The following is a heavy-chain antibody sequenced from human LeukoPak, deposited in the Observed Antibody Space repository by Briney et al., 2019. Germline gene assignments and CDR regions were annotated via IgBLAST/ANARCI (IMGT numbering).Heavy chain of an antibody. CDR3: AKDSGYSYGTLDY. CDR1: GFTFSSYG. CDR2: IWYDGSNK. J-gene: IGHJ4*02. V-gene: IGHV3-33*06. Sequence: GGSLRLSCAASGFTFSSYGMHWVRQAPGKGLEWVAVIWYDGSNKYYTDSVKGRFTISRDNSKNTLYLQMNSLRAEDTAVYYCAKDSGYSYGTLDYWGQGTLVTVPS. D-gene: IGHD5-18*01.